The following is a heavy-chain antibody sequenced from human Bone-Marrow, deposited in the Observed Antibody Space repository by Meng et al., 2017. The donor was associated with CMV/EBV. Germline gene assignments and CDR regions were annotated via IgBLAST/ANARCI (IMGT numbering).Heavy chain of an antibody. J-gene: IGHJ4*02. CDR2: ITHSGST. CDR1: GAPFSGY. V-gene: IGHV4-34*01. Sequence: QVHLQQGGAGLLKPSETLSPTCGVYGAPFSGYWSWVRQPPGKGLEWIGEITHSGSTNYNVSLKSRVTISIDTSKNQFSLKLSSVTATDTAVYYCAPGFRSWSGSYSSWGQGTLVTVSS. D-gene: IGHD1-26*01. CDR3: APGFRSWSGSYSS.